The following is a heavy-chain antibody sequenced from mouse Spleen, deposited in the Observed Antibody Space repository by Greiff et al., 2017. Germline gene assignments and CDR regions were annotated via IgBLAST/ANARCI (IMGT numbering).Heavy chain of an antibody. V-gene: IGHV1-52*01. J-gene: IGHJ1*01. CDR1: GYTFTSYW. CDR2: LDPSDRET. D-gene: IGHD2-14*01. Sequence: QVQLQQPGAELVRPGSSVKLSCKASGYTFTSYWMHWVKQRPIQGLEWIGNLDPSDRETHYNQKFKDKATLTVDKSSSSAYRKLSSLASEDSTVYYCAREGAYYRDLYFDVWGAGTTVTVSS. CDR3: AREGAYYRDLYFDV.